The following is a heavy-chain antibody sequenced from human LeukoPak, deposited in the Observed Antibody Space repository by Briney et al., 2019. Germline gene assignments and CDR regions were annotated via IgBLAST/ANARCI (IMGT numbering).Heavy chain of an antibody. V-gene: IGHV4-59*01. J-gene: IGHJ5*02. CDR3: ARDRYSYSSGRGFNWFDP. CDR2: IYYSGNT. D-gene: IGHD6-19*01. CDR1: GGSISSYY. Sequence: SETLSLTCTVSGGSISSYYWSWIRQPPGKGLEWIGHIYYSGNTNYNPSLKSRVTISIDTSKNQFSLRLSSVTAADTAVYYCARDRYSYSSGRGFNWFDPWGQGTLVTVSS.